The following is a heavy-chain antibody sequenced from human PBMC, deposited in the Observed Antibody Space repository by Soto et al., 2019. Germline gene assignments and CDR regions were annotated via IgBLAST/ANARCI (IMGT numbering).Heavy chain of an antibody. CDR3: ARVQVKYSGMDL. J-gene: IGHJ2*01. D-gene: IGHD2-21*01. CDR1: GFTVRSNY. CDR2: IYSGGST. Sequence: EVQLVESGGGLVQPGGSLRLSCAASGFTVRSNYMSWVRQAPGKGLEWVSVIYSGGSTYYADSVKGRFTISRDNSKNTLYLQMNSLRAEDTAVYYCARVQVKYSGMDLWGRGTLVTVSS. V-gene: IGHV3-66*01.